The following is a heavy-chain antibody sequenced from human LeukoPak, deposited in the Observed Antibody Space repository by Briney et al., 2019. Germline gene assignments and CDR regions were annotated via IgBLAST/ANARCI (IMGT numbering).Heavy chain of an antibody. J-gene: IGHJ4*02. CDR3: ARQTGSGLFILP. CDR1: GGSISSSSYY. D-gene: IGHD3/OR15-3a*01. Sequence: SETLALTCSVSGGSISSSSYYWSWIRQPPGKGLEWIGYIYYSGSTKYNPSLKSRVTISVDTSKHQFSLKLSSVTAADTAVYYCARQTGSGLFILPGGQGTLVTVSS. V-gene: IGHV4-61*01. CDR2: IYYSGST.